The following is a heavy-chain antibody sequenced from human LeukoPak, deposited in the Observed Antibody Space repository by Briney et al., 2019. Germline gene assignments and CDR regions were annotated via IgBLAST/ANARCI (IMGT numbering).Heavy chain of an antibody. D-gene: IGHD3-22*01. CDR2: INPNSGGT. J-gene: IGHJ4*02. V-gene: IGHV1-2*04. CDR1: GYTFTGYY. CDR3: ARDREDGSSGYYYSDY. Sequence: ASVKVSCKASGYTFTGYYMHWVRQAPGQGLEWMGWINPNSGGTNYAQKFQGWVTMTRDTSISTAYMELSRLRSDDTAVYYCARDREDGSSGYYYSDYWGQGTLVTVSS.